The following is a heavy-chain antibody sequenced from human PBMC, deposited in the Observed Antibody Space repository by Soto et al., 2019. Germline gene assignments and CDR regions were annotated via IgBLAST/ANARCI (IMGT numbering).Heavy chain of an antibody. J-gene: IGHJ5*01. CDR3: ARGVLRFLQWFDS. CDR1: GDSVSSGSYY. Sequence: SETLSLTCTVSGDSVSSGSYYWTWIRQSPGKGLEWIGYTYYSGSTNYNPSLKSRVSVSLDTAKNQFSLKLTSVTAADTAVYYCARGVLRFLQWFDSWGQGTLVTVSS. CDR2: TYYSGST. V-gene: IGHV4-61*01. D-gene: IGHD3-3*01.